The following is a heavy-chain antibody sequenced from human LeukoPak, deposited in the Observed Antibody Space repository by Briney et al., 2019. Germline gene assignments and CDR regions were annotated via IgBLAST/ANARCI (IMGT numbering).Heavy chain of an antibody. CDR3: ARDVLYCSSTSCSPHYYGMDV. CDR2: ISAYNGNT. D-gene: IGHD2-2*01. V-gene: IGHV1-18*01. Sequence: ASVKVSCTASGYTFTSYGISWVRQAPGQGLEWMGWISAYNGNTNYAQKLQGRVTMTTDTSTSTAYMELRSLRSDDTAVYYCARDVLYCSSTSCSPHYYGMDVWGQGTTVTVSS. CDR1: GYTFTSYG. J-gene: IGHJ6*02.